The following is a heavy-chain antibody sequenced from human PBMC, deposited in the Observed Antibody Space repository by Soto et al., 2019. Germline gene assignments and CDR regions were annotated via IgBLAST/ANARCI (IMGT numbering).Heavy chain of an antibody. D-gene: IGHD1-26*01. V-gene: IGHV3-30*03. CDR1: GFTFSNYG. Sequence: QVQLVESGGGVVQPGMSLSLSCAASGFTFSNYGMHWVRQAPGKGLEWVTLISNDGSNKFYADSVKGRFTISRDNSKNTLYLQMTRLKTEDTAVYYCAIDGADTGTDNCDYRGQGTLVSVSS. CDR3: AIDGADTGTDNCDY. J-gene: IGHJ4*02. CDR2: ISNDGSNK.